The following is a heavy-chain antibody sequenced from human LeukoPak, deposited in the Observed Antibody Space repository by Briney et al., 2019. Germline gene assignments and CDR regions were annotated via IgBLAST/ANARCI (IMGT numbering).Heavy chain of an antibody. CDR2: IWSDGSNK. CDR1: GFTFSSFG. V-gene: IGHV3-33*01. CDR3: ARDRDHYGSGTYTPFDY. Sequence: PGESLKISCTASGFTFSSFGMHWVRQAPGKGLEWVTFIWSDGSNKYSADSLKGRFTISRDNSKNTLYLQMNSLRAEDTAVYYCARDRDHYGSGTYTPFDYWGQGTLVTVSS. J-gene: IGHJ4*02. D-gene: IGHD3-10*01.